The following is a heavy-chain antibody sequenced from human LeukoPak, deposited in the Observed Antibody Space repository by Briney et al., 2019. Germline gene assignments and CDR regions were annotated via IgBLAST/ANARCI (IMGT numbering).Heavy chain of an antibody. CDR3: ARDCEFCDLLFYMNV. J-gene: IGHJ6*03. CDR1: GGSISSTGYY. CDR2: IDNSGST. D-gene: IGHD3-16*01. Sequence: SETLSLTCTVSGGSISSTGYYWTWIRQPAGKGLEWIGHIDNSGSTNCNPSLKSRVAISVDTSKNQFSLNLTSVTAADTAVYYCARDCEFCDLLFYMNVWGKGTTVTVSS. V-gene: IGHV4-61*09.